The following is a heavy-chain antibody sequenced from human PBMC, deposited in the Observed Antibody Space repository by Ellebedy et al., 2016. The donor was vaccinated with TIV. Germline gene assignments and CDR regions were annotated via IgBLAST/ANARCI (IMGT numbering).Heavy chain of an antibody. CDR1: GGSISGNY. V-gene: IGHV4-59*01. D-gene: IGHD5-18*01. J-gene: IGHJ5*02. CDR3: ARGGDSFGYWFDP. CDR2: IFYTGST. Sequence: MPSETLSLTCTVSGGSISGNYWSWIRQPPGKGLEWIGYIFYTGSTNYNPSLKSRVTMSVDPSKDQLSLKLTSVTAADTAVYYCARGGDSFGYWFDPWGQGTLVTVSS.